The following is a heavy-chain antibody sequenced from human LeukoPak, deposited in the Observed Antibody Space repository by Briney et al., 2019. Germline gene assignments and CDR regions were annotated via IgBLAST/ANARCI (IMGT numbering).Heavy chain of an antibody. CDR1: GFTFSSYT. CDR3: AKEPFGEFLFDS. D-gene: IGHD3-10*01. V-gene: IGHV3-23*01. CDR2: ISGSGYNT. Sequence: GGSLRLSCAASGFTFSSYTMSWVRLPPGKGLEWVSSISGSGYNTYDADSVKGRFTISRDNSKNTLYLQMNSLRAEDSALYYCAKEPFGEFLFDSWGQGTLVTVSS. J-gene: IGHJ4*02.